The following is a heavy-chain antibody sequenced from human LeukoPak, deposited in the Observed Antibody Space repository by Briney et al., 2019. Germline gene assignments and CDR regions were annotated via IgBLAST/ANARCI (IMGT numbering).Heavy chain of an antibody. V-gene: IGHV3-53*01. CDR3: ASGSDWSWVDC. J-gene: IGHJ4*02. Sequence: GGSLRLSCVASGFTFSHYSMNWVRQAPGKGLEWVSVIYAGGSTYYADSVKGRFTISRDNSKNTLYLQMNSLRAEDTAVYYCASGSDWSWVDCWGQGTLVTVSS. CDR1: GFTFSHYS. CDR2: IYAGGST. D-gene: IGHD6-19*01.